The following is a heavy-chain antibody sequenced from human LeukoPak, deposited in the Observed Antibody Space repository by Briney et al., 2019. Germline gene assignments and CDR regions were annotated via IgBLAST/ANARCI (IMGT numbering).Heavy chain of an antibody. J-gene: IGHJ4*02. CDR1: GGSITSTNY. D-gene: IGHD3-22*01. V-gene: IGHV4-4*02. CDR2: VNLQGST. Sequence: SETLSLTCGVSGGSITSTNYRTWVRQPPGKGLEWIGEVNLQGSTNYNPSLMGRVAISVDTSKNQFSLKLSSVTAADTAVYYCARQGSSAYYPLFYWGQGTLVTVSS. CDR3: ARQGSSAYYPLFY.